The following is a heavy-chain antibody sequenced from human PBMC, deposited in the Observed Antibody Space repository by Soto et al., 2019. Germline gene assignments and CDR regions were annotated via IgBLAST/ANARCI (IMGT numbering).Heavy chain of an antibody. CDR1: GFTLSSSV. J-gene: IGHJ3*02. Sequence: LRLSCEASGFTLSSSVMHWVRQAPGKRLEWLSVISVDGSKDLHAGAVKGRFTISRDLSKNMVYLQMHDLRPDDTAMYFCAKEGHTSGRCGCFNIWGQGTMVTVSS. CDR3: AKEGHTSGRCGCFNI. V-gene: IGHV3-30*18. D-gene: IGHD6-19*01. CDR2: ISVDGSKD.